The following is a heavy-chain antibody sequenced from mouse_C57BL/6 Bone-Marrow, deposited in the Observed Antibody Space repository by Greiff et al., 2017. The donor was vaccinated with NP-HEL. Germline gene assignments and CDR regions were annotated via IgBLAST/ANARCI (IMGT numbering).Heavy chain of an antibody. CDR2: IWSGGST. J-gene: IGHJ3*01. CDR3: ARGVERTWFAY. Sequence: VQLKQSGPGLVQPSQSLSITCTVSGFSLTSYGVHWVRQSPGKGLEWLGVIWSGGSTDYNAAFISRLSISKDNSKSQVFFKMNSLQADDTAIYYCARGVERTWFAYWGQGTLVTVSA. CDR1: GFSLTSYG. V-gene: IGHV2-2*01. D-gene: IGHD1-1*02.